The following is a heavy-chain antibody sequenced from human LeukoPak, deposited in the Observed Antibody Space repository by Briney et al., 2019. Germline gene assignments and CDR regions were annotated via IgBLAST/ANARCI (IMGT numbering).Heavy chain of an antibody. CDR2: INHSGST. V-gene: IGHV4-34*01. J-gene: IGHJ5*02. Sequence: SETLSLTCAVYGGSFSGYYWSWIRQPPGKGLEWIGEINHSGSTNYNPSLKSRVTISVDTSKNQFSLKLSSVTAADTAVYYCARGPARRWFDPWGQGILVTVSS. CDR1: GGSFSGYY. D-gene: IGHD1-14*01. CDR3: ARGPARRWFDP.